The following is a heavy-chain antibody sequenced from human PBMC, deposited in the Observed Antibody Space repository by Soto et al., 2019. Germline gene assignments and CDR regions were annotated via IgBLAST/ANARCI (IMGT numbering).Heavy chain of an antibody. D-gene: IGHD3-10*01. CDR1: GDTFNFYS. CDR3: ATSYGSGYRAFDF. V-gene: IGHV1-69*04. J-gene: IGHJ4*02. CDR2: VNPILSMS. Sequence: QVQLVQSGAEVKRPGSSVKVSCKASGDTFNFYSINWVRQAPGLGLEWMGRVNPILSMSNYAQRFQGRVTMNADKSTSTAYMDLSGLRSEDTAIYYCATSYGSGYRAFDFWGQGALVTVS.